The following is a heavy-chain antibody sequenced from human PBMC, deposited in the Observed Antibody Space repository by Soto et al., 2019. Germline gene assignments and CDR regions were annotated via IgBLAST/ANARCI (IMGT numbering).Heavy chain of an antibody. D-gene: IGHD4-17*01. J-gene: IGHJ6*02. V-gene: IGHV3-48*02. Sequence: GGSLRLSCAASGFTFSSYSMNWVRQAPGKGLEWVSYISSSSSTIYYADSVKGRFTISRDNAKNSLYLQMNSLRDEDTAVYYCLTVTTKGLYYYYYGMDVWGQGTTVTVSS. CDR1: GFTFSSYS. CDR2: ISSSSSTI. CDR3: LTVTTKGLYYYYYGMDV.